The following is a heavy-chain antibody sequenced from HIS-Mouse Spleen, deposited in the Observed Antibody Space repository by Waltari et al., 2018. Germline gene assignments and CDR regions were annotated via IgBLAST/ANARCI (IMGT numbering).Heavy chain of an antibody. CDR1: GGSFSGYY. CDR3: ARGKGSSSWYYFDY. CDR2: INHSGSA. Sequence: QVQLQQWGAGLLKPSETLSLTCAVYGGSFSGYYWSWIRQPPGKGLEWIGEINHSGSANYNPSPQSRVTKSGDTSKNQFSLKLSSVTAADTAVYYCARGKGSSSWYYFDYWGQGTLVTVSS. J-gene: IGHJ4*02. V-gene: IGHV4-34*01. D-gene: IGHD6-13*01.